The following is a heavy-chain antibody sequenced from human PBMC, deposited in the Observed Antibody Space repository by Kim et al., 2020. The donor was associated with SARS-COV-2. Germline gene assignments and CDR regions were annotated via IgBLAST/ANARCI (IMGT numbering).Heavy chain of an antibody. CDR1: GGSISSGYYY. CDR2: LYYSRST. D-gene: IGHD1-20*01. CDR3: ASERVTATTGCFCP. Sequence: SETLSLTCTVYGGSISSGYYYWSWIRQPPGKGLEWIGNLYYSRSTNYNPSRKSRVTISVDTSQNHFSLKLGSVTAAATSVYYCASERVTATTGCFCPRG. J-gene: IGHJ5*02. V-gene: IGHV4-30-4*01.